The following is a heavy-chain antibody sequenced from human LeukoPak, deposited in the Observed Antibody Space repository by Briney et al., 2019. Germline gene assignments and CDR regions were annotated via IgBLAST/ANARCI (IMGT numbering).Heavy chain of an antibody. CDR1: GGSISSGGYY. V-gene: IGHV4-31*03. CDR3: ARDSYPDDAFDI. CDR2: NYYSGST. D-gene: IGHD1-26*01. Sequence: SQTLSLTCTVYGGSISSGGYYWSWIRQHPGRGLVRIGYNYYSGSTYYNPSLKSRVTISVDTSKNQFSLKLSSVTAADTAVYYCARDSYPDDAFDIWGQETMVTVSS. J-gene: IGHJ3*02.